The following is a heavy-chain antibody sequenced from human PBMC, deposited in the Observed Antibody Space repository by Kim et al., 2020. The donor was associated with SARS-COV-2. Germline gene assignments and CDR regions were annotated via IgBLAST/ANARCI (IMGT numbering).Heavy chain of an antibody. D-gene: IGHD6-19*01. Sequence: GESLKISCKGSGYSFTSYWIGWVRQMPGKGLEWMGIIYPGDSDTRYSPSFQGQVTISADKSISTAYLQWSSLKASDTAMYYCARFGWGAEVGVREYYFDYWGQGTLVTVSS. CDR1: GYSFTSYW. V-gene: IGHV5-51*01. CDR3: ARFGWGAEVGVREYYFDY. CDR2: IYPGDSDT. J-gene: IGHJ4*02.